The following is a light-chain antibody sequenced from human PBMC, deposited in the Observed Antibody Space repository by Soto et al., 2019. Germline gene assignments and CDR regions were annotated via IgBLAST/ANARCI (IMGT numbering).Light chain of an antibody. CDR3: QQYGDLPWT. V-gene: IGKV3-20*01. CDR2: GAS. Sequence: ENVLTQSPGTPSLSPGERATPSCRASQSVSSSYLAWYQQKPGQAPRLLIYGASSRATGIPDRFSGSGSGTDFTLTIDRLESEDFAVYFCQQYGDLPWTFGQGTKVDIK. J-gene: IGKJ1*01. CDR1: QSVSSSY.